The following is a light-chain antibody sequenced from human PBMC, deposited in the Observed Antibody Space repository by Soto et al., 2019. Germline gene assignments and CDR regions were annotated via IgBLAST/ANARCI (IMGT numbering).Light chain of an antibody. CDR2: DVT. J-gene: IGLJ3*02. V-gene: IGLV2-11*01. CDR1: NSDIGGYNY. CDR3: CSYGGTYSFWV. Sequence: QSVLTQPRSVSGSPGQSVTISCTGTNSDIGGYNYVSWYQQHPGSAPKVIIYDVTRRPSGVPDRFSGSKSGNTASLTISGLQAEDEADYYCCSYGGTYSFWVFGGGTQLTVL.